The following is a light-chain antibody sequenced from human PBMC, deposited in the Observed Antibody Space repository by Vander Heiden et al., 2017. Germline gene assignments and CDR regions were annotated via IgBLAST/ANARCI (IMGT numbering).Light chain of an antibody. CDR3: QSADSSGFWV. CDR2: KDS. Sequence: SYELPQPPSVSVSPGQTARITCSGDALPKQYAYWYQQKPGQAPVLVIYKDSERPSGIPERFSGSSSGTTVTLTISGVQAEDEADYYCQSADSSGFWVFGGGTKLTVL. J-gene: IGLJ3*02. CDR1: ALPKQY. V-gene: IGLV3-25*03.